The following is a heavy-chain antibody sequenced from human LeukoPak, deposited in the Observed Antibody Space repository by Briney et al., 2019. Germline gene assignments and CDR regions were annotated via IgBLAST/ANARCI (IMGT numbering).Heavy chain of an antibody. Sequence: PGGSLRLSCAASGFTVSSNYMSWVRQAPGKGLEWVAVISYDGSNKYYADSVKGRFTISRDNSKNTLYLQMNSLRAEDTAVYYCARGGQLVAPADYWGQGTLVTVSS. J-gene: IGHJ4*02. CDR3: ARGGQLVAPADY. D-gene: IGHD5-12*01. V-gene: IGHV3-30-3*01. CDR2: ISYDGSNK. CDR1: GFTVSSNY.